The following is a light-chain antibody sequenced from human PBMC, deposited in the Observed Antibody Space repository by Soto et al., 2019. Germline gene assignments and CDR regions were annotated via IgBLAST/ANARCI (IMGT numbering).Light chain of an antibody. J-gene: IGKJ1*01. CDR2: GAS. V-gene: IGKV3-20*01. CDR3: QQYVRSLWT. Sequence: EIVLTQSPGTLSLSPGERATLSCRASQSVSNNYLAWYQQKPGQAPRLLIYGASNRATGIPARFSGTGSGTDFTLTISRLEPEDFAVYYCQQYVRSLWTFGQGTKVDIK. CDR1: QSVSNNY.